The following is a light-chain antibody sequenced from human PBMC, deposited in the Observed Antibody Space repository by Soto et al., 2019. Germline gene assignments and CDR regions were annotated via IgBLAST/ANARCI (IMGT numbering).Light chain of an antibody. CDR1: QTVSNIS. CDR2: GPP. V-gene: IGKV3-20*01. CDR3: RQYGNSPPT. Sequence: EIVLTQSPGTLSLSPGERATLSCRACQTVSNISLAWNQQKPGQEPVLLIYGPPSRAAGIPDGFSGSGSGTDFTLTISRLEPEDFAVYYCRQYGNSPPTLGPGTKVDI. J-gene: IGKJ3*01.